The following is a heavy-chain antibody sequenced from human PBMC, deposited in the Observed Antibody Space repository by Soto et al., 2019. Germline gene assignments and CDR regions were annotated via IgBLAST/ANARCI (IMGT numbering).Heavy chain of an antibody. Sequence: PSEPLSLTCTVSGGSVSSGSYYWSWIRQPPGKGLEWIGYIYYSGSTNYNPSLKSRVTISVDTSKNQFSLKLSSVTAADTAVYYCAREQNYGDSPNYVMDVWGQGTPVTVSS. CDR2: IYYSGST. J-gene: IGHJ6*01. V-gene: IGHV4-61*01. CDR1: GGSVSSGSYY. D-gene: IGHD4-17*01. CDR3: AREQNYGDSPNYVMDV.